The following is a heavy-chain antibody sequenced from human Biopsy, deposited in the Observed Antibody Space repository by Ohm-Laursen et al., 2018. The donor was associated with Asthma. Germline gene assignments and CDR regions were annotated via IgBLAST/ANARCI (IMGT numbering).Heavy chain of an antibody. CDR1: EFSFSHYP. V-gene: IGHV3-74*01. J-gene: IGHJ6*02. D-gene: IGHD2-2*01. CDR3: ARDGVVPDAMYYHYYYGLDV. CDR2: VKGDGRRT. Sequence: SLRLSCAASEFSFSHYPMHWVRQAPGKGLEWVSRVKGDGRRTSYADSVKGRFTISRDNAKNTLYLQMSSLRVEDTAVYYCARDGVVPDAMYYHYYYGLDVWGQGTTVTVSS.